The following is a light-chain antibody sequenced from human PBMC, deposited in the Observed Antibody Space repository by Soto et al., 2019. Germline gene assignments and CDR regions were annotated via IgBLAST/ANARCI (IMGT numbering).Light chain of an antibody. CDR2: DAS. CDR3: QQYDSSSH. V-gene: IGKV1-5*01. Sequence: DIQMTQSPSTLSASVGDRVTITCRASQSISSWLAWYQQKPGKAPKLLIYDASSLQSGVPSRFSGSGSGTEFTLTISSLQPDDFATYYCQQYDSSSHFGGGTKVEIK. J-gene: IGKJ4*01. CDR1: QSISSW.